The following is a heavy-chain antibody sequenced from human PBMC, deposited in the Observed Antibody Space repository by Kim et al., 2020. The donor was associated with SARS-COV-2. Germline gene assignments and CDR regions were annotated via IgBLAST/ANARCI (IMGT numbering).Heavy chain of an antibody. Sequence: GGSLRLSCAASGFTFSSYAMSWVCQAPGKGLEWVSAISGSGGSTYYADSVKGRFTISRDNSKNTLYLQMNSLRAEDTAIYYCAKGGWVYSGYDLGLYYYYYYAMDDWGQGTTLTVSS. CDR3: AKGGWVYSGYDLGLYYYYYYAMDD. D-gene: IGHD5-12*01. CDR1: GFTFSSYA. CDR2: ISGSGGST. J-gene: IGHJ6*02. V-gene: IGHV3-23*01.